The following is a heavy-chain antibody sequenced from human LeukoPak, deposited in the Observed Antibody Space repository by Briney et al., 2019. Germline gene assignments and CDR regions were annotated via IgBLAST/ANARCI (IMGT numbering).Heavy chain of an antibody. V-gene: IGHV4-34*01. J-gene: IGHJ4*02. CDR3: ARGFRFARHTFDY. D-gene: IGHD3-3*01. Sequence: PSETLSLTCAVYGGSFSGYYWSWIRQPPGKGLEWIGEINHSGSTNYNPSLKSRVTIPVDTSKNQFSLKLSSVTAADTAVYYCARGFRFARHTFDYWGQGTLVTASS. CDR1: GGSFSGYY. CDR2: INHSGST.